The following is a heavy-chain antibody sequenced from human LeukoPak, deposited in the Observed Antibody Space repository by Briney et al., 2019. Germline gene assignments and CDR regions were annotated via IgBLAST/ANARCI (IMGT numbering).Heavy chain of an antibody. CDR2: IYYSGTT. Sequence: TTSETLSLTCTVSGGSISSSPYYWGWIRQPPGKGLEWIGSIYYSGTTHYNPSLERRVTISVDTSKNQFSLKLASVTAADTAIYYCAKGAGGFSYYNWFDPWGQGTLVTVSS. D-gene: IGHD5-18*01. J-gene: IGHJ5*02. V-gene: IGHV4-39*07. CDR1: GGSISSSPYY. CDR3: AKGAGGFSYYNWFDP.